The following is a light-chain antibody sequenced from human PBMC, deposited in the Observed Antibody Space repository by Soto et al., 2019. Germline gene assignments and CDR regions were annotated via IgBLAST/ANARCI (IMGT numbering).Light chain of an antibody. CDR1: KLGDKY. Sequence: SYELTQPTSVSVSPGQTASITCSGDKLGDKYFCWYQQKPGQSPVLVIYQDTKRPSGIPEPFSGSNSGYTATPTISGTQAMCEEGYYCQASDSRSSIVFGVGTMLTAL. J-gene: IGLJ2*01. CDR3: QASDSRSSIV. V-gene: IGLV3-1*01. CDR2: QDT.